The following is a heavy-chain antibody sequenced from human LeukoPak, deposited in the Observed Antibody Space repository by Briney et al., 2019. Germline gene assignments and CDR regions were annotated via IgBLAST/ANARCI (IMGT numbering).Heavy chain of an antibody. Sequence: PGRSLRLSCTASGFTFSDYGMHWVRQAPGKGLEWVAIIWYDGYNKYYADSVKGRFTISRDNSKNTLYLQVNSLRAEDTAVYYCAKDDAVAVAGQFDHWGQGTLVTVSS. D-gene: IGHD6-19*01. CDR2: IWYDGYNK. CDR1: GFTFSDYG. V-gene: IGHV3-33*06. CDR3: AKDDAVAVAGQFDH. J-gene: IGHJ4*02.